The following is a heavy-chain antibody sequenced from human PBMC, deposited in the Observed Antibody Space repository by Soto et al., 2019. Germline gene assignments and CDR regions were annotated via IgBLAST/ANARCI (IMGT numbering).Heavy chain of an antibody. CDR2: VYHTGAT. V-gene: IGHV4-59*01. Sequence: SETLSRTCTVSGASISSSYWSWIRQSPERGLEWIAYVYHTGATNYNPSLKSRVTISLDTSKGQFSLNLTSLTTADTAVYFCARGGNRYSNVASGVGGFDFWGQGSLVT. J-gene: IGHJ4*02. CDR1: GASISSSY. D-gene: IGHD5-12*01. CDR3: ARGGNRYSNVASGVGGFDF.